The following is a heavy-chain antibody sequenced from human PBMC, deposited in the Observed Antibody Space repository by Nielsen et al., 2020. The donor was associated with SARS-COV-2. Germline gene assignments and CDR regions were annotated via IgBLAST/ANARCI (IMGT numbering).Heavy chain of an antibody. CDR1: GFTFSTCSNCA. CDR3: ARGRDYAMDV. CDR2: LSSEGTKE. V-gene: IGHV3-30-3*01. Sequence: SLKISCSVSGFTFSTCSNCAMDCVRQAPVYVLEWVSFLSSEGTKEFYTDSVQGRFIISRDNSKNTLNLQMSSLRPEDSAVYYCARGRDYAMDVWGQGTTVIVSS. J-gene: IGHJ6*02. D-gene: IGHD5-24*01.